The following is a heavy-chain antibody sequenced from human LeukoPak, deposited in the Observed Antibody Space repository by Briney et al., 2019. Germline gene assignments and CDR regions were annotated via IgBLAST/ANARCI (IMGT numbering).Heavy chain of an antibody. CDR1: GGTFSSYA. J-gene: IGHJ4*02. CDR3: ATDFLRPYGELGTYFDY. CDR2: IIPILGIA. V-gene: IGHV1-69*04. Sequence: ASVKVSCKASGGTFSSYAISWVRQAPGQGLEWMGRIIPILGIANYAQKFQGRVTITADKSTSTAYMELSSLRSEDTAVYYCATDFLRPYGELGTYFDYWGQGTLVTVSS. D-gene: IGHD4-17*01.